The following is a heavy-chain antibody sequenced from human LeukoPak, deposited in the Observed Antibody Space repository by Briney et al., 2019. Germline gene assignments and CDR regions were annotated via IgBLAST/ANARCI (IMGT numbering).Heavy chain of an antibody. CDR3: ARSILLWFGQENWYFDL. V-gene: IGHV1-3*01. Sequence: GASVKVSCKASGYTFTSYAMHWVRQAPGQRLEWMGWINAGNGNTKYSQKFQGRVTITRDTSASTAYMELSSLRSEDTAVYYCARSILLWFGQENWYFDLWGRGTLVTVSS. CDR1: GYTFTSYA. CDR2: INAGNGNT. J-gene: IGHJ2*01. D-gene: IGHD3-10*01.